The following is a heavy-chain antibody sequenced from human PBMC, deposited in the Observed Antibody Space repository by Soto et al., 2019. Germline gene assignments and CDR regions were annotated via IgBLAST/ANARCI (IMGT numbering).Heavy chain of an antibody. Sequence: KASETLSLTCGVYGGSFGGYYWSWIRQPPGKGLEWIGEINHSGSTNYNPSLKSRVTISIDTSKNQLSLKLTSVTAADTAVYYCASPSVDCGGDCYYFGYWGQGTLVTVSS. V-gene: IGHV4-34*01. CDR3: ASPSVDCGGDCYYFGY. CDR2: INHSGST. CDR1: GGSFGGYY. D-gene: IGHD2-21*02. J-gene: IGHJ4*02.